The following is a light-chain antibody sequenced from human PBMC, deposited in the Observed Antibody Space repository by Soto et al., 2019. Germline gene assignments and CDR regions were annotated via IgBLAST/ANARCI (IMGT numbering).Light chain of an antibody. J-gene: IGKJ3*01. V-gene: IGKV1-33*01. CDR2: DAS. CDR3: QQRHNLPHT. CDR1: QDVRKY. Sequence: DIQMTQSPSSLSASVGDRVTITCQASQDVRKYLSWYQQKARKDPKLLIYDASNLETGVPSRFSGSGSGTDFTFTISSLXXXXXXTYYCQQRHNLPHTFGPGXKVDIK.